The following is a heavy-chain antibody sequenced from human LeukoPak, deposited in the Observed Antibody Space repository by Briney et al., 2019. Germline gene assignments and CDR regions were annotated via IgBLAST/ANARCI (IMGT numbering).Heavy chain of an antibody. J-gene: IGHJ4*02. CDR1: GGTFSSYA. CDR3: ARESDLISNWGSYFDY. CDR2: IIPILGIA. V-gene: IGHV1-69*04. D-gene: IGHD7-27*01. Sequence: SVKVSCKASGGTFSSYAISWVRQAPGQGLEWMGRIIPILGIANYAQKFQGRVTITAGKSTSTAYMELSSLRSEATAVYYCARESDLISNWGSYFDYWGQGTLVTVSS.